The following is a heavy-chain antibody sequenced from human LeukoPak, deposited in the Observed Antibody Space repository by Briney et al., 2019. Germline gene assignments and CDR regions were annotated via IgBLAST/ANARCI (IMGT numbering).Heavy chain of an antibody. Sequence: PGGSLRLSCAASGFTFSSYGMHWVRQAPGKGLEWVAFIRYDGSNKYYADSVKGRFTISRDNSKNTLYLQMNSLRAEDTAVYYCARDSNTDSSGYYFDYWGQGTLVTVSS. J-gene: IGHJ4*02. CDR2: IRYDGSNK. V-gene: IGHV3-30*02. CDR3: ARDSNTDSSGYYFDY. D-gene: IGHD3-22*01. CDR1: GFTFSSYG.